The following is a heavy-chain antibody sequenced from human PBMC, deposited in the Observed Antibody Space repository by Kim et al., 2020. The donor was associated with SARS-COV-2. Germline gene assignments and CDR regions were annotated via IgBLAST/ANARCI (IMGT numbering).Heavy chain of an antibody. J-gene: IGHJ4*02. Sequence: YQADSGRGRFTISRDNDKNSLFLQMNSLRAEDTAVYYCARGPNYSPFDYWGQGTLVTVSS. D-gene: IGHD4-4*01. CDR3: ARGPNYSPFDY. V-gene: IGHV3-48*03.